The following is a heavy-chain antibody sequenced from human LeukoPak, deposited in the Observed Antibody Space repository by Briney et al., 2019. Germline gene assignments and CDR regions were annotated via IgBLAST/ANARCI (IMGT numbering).Heavy chain of an antibody. V-gene: IGHV4-39*01. CDR2: ILYSGST. D-gene: IGHD6-19*01. CDR1: GGSISSSRYY. J-gene: IGHJ4*02. Sequence: SEALSLTCTVSGGSISSSRYYWGWIRQPPGKGLEWIGSILYSGSTYYNPSIKSRVTISVDTSKNQFSLKLSSVTAADTAVYYCARLRRGGWLRGPGTYYFDYWGQGTLVTVSS. CDR3: ARLRRGGWLRGPGTYYFDY.